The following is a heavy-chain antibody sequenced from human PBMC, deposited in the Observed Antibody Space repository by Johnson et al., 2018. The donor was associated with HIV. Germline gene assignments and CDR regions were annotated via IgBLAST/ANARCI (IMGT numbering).Heavy chain of an antibody. Sequence: QMQLVESGGGVVQPGRSLRLSCAASGFTFSSYAMHWVRQAPGKGLEWVAFISYDGTNKYYADSVKGRFTISRDNSKNTLFLQMNSLRAEDTAVYYCARDLRIYSSSTIRGDAFDIWGQGTMVTVSS. CDR3: ARDLRIYSSSTIRGDAFDI. J-gene: IGHJ3*02. D-gene: IGHD6-13*01. CDR1: GFTFSSYA. V-gene: IGHV3-30-3*01. CDR2: ISYDGTNK.